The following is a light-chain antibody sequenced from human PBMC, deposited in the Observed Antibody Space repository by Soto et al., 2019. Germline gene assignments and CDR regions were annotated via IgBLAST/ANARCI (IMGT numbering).Light chain of an antibody. J-gene: IGLJ1*01. CDR3: AAWDGSLNGPYV. CDR1: SSNIGSNT. CDR2: SNN. Sequence: QSVLTQPPSASGTPGQRVTISCSGSSSNIGSNTVNWYQQLPGTAPKLLIYSNNQRPSGVPDRFSGSKSGTSASLAISGLQSEDEADYYCAAWDGSLNGPYVFGTGTKVTV. V-gene: IGLV1-44*01.